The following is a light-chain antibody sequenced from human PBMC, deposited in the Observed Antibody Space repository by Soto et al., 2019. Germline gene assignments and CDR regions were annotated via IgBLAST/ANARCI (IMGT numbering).Light chain of an antibody. CDR2: GAS. V-gene: IGKV3-20*01. Sequence: TQSPSTVSASVGYRFRLTCRASQNIERWQAWYQQKPGQAPRLLIYGASSRATGIPDRFSGSGSGTDFTLTISRLEPGDFAVYYCQQYGSSPPTWTFGQGTKGDIK. CDR3: QQYGSSPPTWT. CDR1: QNIERWQ. J-gene: IGKJ1*01.